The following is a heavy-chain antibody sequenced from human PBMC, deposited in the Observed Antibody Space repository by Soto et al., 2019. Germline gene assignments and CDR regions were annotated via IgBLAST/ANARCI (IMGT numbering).Heavy chain of an antibody. CDR2: ISAYNGNT. D-gene: IGHD4-17*01. V-gene: IGHV1-18*01. J-gene: IGHJ3*02. Sequence: AASVKVSCKASGYTFTSYGISWVRQAPGQGLEWMGWISAYNGNTNYAQKLQGRVTMTTDTSTSTAYMELRSLRSDDTAVYYCATYEYGDYAFDIWGQGTMVTVSS. CDR1: GYTFTSYG. CDR3: ATYEYGDYAFDI.